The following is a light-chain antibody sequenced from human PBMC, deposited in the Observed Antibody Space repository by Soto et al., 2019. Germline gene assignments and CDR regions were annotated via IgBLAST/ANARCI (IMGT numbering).Light chain of an antibody. CDR3: AACDDSQNGYV. CDR2: SNN. CDR1: SSNIGSNN. Sequence: QSVLTQPPSASGTPGQRVTISCSGSSSNIGSNNVNWYQQLPGTAPKLLIYSNNQRPSGVPDRFSGSKSGTSASLAISGLQSEDEADYYCAACDDSQNGYVFGSGTKLTVL. J-gene: IGLJ1*01. V-gene: IGLV1-44*01.